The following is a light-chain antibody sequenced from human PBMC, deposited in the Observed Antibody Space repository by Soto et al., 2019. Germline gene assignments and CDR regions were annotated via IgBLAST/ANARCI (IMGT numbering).Light chain of an antibody. CDR1: NFNVKNNY. J-gene: IGLJ7*01. CDR3: ASWDDSLSETV. CDR2: SNN. Sequence: QSVLTQPPSLSGTPGQRVTISCSGINFNVKNNYVDWDQQFAGTAPKLLIYSNNRRPSGVPDRFSGSKSGSSASLAISGLRPEAEAGAYCASWDDSLSETVFGGGTQLTVL. V-gene: IGLV1-47*01.